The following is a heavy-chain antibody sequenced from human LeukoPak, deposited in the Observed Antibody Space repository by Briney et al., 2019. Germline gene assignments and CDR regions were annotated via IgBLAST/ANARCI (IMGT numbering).Heavy chain of an antibody. Sequence: GGSLRLSCAASGFTFSDYYMSWSRPAPGKGLKWVSYISSSGSTIYYADSVKRRFTISRDNAKNSLYLQMNSLRAEDTAVYYCAREYCSSTSCYGGFDYWGQGTLVTVSS. CDR3: AREYCSSTSCYGGFDY. CDR1: GFTFSDYY. CDR2: ISSSGSTI. J-gene: IGHJ4*02. V-gene: IGHV3-11*01. D-gene: IGHD2-2*01.